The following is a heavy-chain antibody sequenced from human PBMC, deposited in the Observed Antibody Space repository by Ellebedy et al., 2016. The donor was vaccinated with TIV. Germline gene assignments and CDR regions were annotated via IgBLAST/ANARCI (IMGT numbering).Heavy chain of an antibody. J-gene: IGHJ6*02. D-gene: IGHD6-13*01. V-gene: IGHV3-11*01. CDR3: ARVQYSSGWYVNYGMDV. Sequence: GESLKISCAASGFTFSDYYMSWLRPAPGKGLEWGSYISSSGSTKYYADSVKGRFTISRDNAKNSLYLQMNSLRAEDTAMYYCARVQYSSGWYVNYGMDVWGQGTTVTVSS. CDR2: ISSSGSTK. CDR1: GFTFSDYY.